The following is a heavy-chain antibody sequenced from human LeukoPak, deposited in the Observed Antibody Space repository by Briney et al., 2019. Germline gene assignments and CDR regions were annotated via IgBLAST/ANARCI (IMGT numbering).Heavy chain of an antibody. CDR3: ARLDAFDTAMNRNWFDP. Sequence: ASVKVSCKASGYTFTSYGISWVRQAPGQGLEWMGWISAYNGDTNCAQKLQGRVTMTTDTSTSTAYMELRSLRSDDTAVYYCARLDAFDTAMNRNWFDPWGQGALVTVSS. CDR1: GYTFTSYG. J-gene: IGHJ5*02. CDR2: ISAYNGDT. V-gene: IGHV1-18*01. D-gene: IGHD5-18*01.